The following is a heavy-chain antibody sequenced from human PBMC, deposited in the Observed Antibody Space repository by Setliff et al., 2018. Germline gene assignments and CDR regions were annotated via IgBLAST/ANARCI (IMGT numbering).Heavy chain of an antibody. D-gene: IGHD1-26*01. CDR3: ARVTPQVGRYFDY. CDR1: GFTVSSYY. Sequence: GGSLRLSCAASGFTVSSYYMIWVRQAPGKGLEWVSVIYSGGTTYYGDSVKGRFTISRDNSKNTLYLQMDSLRVEDTAVYYCARVTPQVGRYFDYWGQGTLVTVS. CDR2: IYSGGTT. J-gene: IGHJ4*02. V-gene: IGHV3-53*01.